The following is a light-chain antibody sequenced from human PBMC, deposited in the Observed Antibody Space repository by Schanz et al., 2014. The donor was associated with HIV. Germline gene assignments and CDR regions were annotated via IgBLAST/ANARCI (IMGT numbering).Light chain of an antibody. J-gene: IGKJ4*02. V-gene: IGKV3-20*01. CDR2: GAS. CDR3: QQCGDSGGT. CDR1: QSLGGSQ. Sequence: ETVLTQSPGSLSLSPGERATLSCRASQSLGGSQLAWYQHKPGQAPRLLIYGASNRATGIPDRFSGGGYGTDFTLAISRLEPEDFAVYYCQQCGDSGGTFGGGTKVDMK.